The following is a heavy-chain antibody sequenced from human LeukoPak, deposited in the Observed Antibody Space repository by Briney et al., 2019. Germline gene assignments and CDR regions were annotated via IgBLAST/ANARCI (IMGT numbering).Heavy chain of an antibody. J-gene: IGHJ6*02. Sequence: SETPSLTCTVSGGSISSYYWSWIRQPPGKGLEWIGYIYYSGSTNYNPSLKSRVTISVDTSKNQFSLKLSSVTAADTAVYYCARDDRIAVAGSNYYYYYGMDVWGQGTTVTVSS. CDR2: IYYSGST. D-gene: IGHD6-19*01. CDR1: GGSISSYY. V-gene: IGHV4-59*01. CDR3: ARDDRIAVAGSNYYYYYGMDV.